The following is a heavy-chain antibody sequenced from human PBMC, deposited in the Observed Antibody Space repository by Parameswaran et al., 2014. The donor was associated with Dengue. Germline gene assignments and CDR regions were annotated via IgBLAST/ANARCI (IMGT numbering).Heavy chain of an antibody. CDR2: ISYDGSNK. V-gene: IGHV3-30*18. J-gene: IGHJ4*02. D-gene: IGHD3-22*01. CDR3: AKEGAVITTWRGLDY. Sequence: VRQAPGKGLEWVAVISYDGSNKYYADSVKGRFTISRDNSKNTLYLQMNSLRAEDTAVYYCAKEGAVITTWRGLDYWGQGTLVTVSS.